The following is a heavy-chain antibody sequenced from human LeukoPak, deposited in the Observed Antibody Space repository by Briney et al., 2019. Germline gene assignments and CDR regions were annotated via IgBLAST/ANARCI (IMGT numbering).Heavy chain of an antibody. D-gene: IGHD4/OR15-4a*01. J-gene: IGHJ4*02. CDR2: INNDGTRI. CDR3: ARGGANGLYYFDF. CDR1: GFTFDDYA. V-gene: IGHV3-74*01. Sequence: GGSLRLSCAASGFTFDDYAMHWVRQTPGKGLVWVSRINNDGTRISYVDSVKGRFTISRDNAKNTVYLQMTSLGADDTAMYYCARGGANGLYYFDFWGQGILVTVSS.